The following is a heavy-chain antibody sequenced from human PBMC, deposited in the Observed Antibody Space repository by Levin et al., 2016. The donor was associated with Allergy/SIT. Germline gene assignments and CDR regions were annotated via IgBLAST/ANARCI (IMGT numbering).Heavy chain of an antibody. Sequence: GESLKISCAASGFAFDDYGMSWVRQAPGRGLEWISFITTTSSTIHYADSVRGRFSMSRDNAKNSLYLQMNSLRDEDTAFYYCARDEGPSYYGAGSYFSWGQGTPVTVSS. V-gene: IGHV3-48*02. D-gene: IGHD3-10*01. J-gene: IGHJ4*02. CDR3: ARDEGPSYYGAGSYFS. CDR2: ITTTSSTI. CDR1: GFAFDDYG.